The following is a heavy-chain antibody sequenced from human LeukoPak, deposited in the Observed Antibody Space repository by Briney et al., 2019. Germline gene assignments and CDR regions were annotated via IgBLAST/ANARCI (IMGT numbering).Heavy chain of an antibody. CDR2: IIPILGIA. CDR1: GGTFSSYA. J-gene: IGHJ5*02. D-gene: IGHD3-10*01. CDR3: ARDYAMVRGVKGLNWFDP. Sequence: RASVKVSCKASGGTFSSYAISWVRQAPGQGLEWMGRIIPILGIANYAQKFQGRVTITADKSTSTAYMELSSLRSEDTAVYYCARDYAMVRGVKGLNWFDPWGQGTLVTVSS. V-gene: IGHV1-69*04.